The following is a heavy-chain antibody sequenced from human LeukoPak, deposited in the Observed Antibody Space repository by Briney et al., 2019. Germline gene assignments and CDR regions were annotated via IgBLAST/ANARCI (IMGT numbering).Heavy chain of an antibody. Sequence: ASVKVSCKASGYTFTGNYMHWVRQVPGQGLEWMGWINPNGGGTNYAQKFQGRVTMTRDTSISTAYMELSRLRSDDTAVYYCARGGSSSWYSSGSYWGQGTLVTVSS. CDR1: GYTFTGNY. CDR2: INPNGGGT. V-gene: IGHV1-2*02. J-gene: IGHJ4*02. CDR3: ARGGSSSWYSSGSY. D-gene: IGHD6-13*01.